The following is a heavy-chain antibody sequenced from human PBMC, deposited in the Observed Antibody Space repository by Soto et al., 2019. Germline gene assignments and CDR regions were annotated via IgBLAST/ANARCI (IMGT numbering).Heavy chain of an antibody. Sequence: SETLSLTCTVSGGSVSSGSYYWSWIRQPPGKGLEWIGYIYYSGSTNYNPSLKSRVTISVDTSKNQFSLKLSSVTAADTAVYYCARGSSSGYYTGFDYWGQGTLVTVSS. J-gene: IGHJ4*02. CDR3: ARGSSSGYYTGFDY. CDR1: GGSVSSGSYY. CDR2: IYYSGST. V-gene: IGHV4-61*01. D-gene: IGHD3-22*01.